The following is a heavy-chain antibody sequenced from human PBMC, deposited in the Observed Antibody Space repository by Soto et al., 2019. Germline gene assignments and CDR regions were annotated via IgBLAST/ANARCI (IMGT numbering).Heavy chain of an antibody. CDR3: AKGVPGIAVAGTGYFQH. CDR2: IIPIFSTP. J-gene: IGHJ1*01. CDR1: GGTFGSYA. Sequence: EASVKVSCKTSGGTFGSYAISWVRQAPGQGLEWMGGIIPIFSTPNYAQKFQGRVTITADESTSTAYMELSSLRSGDTAVYYCAKGVPGIAVAGTGYFQHWGQGTLVTVSS. V-gene: IGHV1-69*13. D-gene: IGHD6-19*01.